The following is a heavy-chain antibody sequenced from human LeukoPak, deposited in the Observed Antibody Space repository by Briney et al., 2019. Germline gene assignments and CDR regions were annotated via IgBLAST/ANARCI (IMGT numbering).Heavy chain of an antibody. J-gene: IGHJ4*02. V-gene: IGHV4-59*01. D-gene: IGHD6-19*01. CDR1: GGSITYYY. Sequence: SETLSLTCTVSGGSITYYYWSWIRQPPGKGLEWMGYIYYDGSTNYNPSLKSRVTISVDTSKNQFSLRLTSVTAADTAVYYCARVGVAGPYYFDYWGQGTLVTVSS. CDR3: ARVGVAGPYYFDY. CDR2: IYYDGST.